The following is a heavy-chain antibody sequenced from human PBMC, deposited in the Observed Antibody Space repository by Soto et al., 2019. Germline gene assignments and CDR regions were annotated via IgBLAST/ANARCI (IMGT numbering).Heavy chain of an antibody. Sequence: PGGSLRLSCAASGSTFSSYSMNWVRQAPGKGLEWVSYISSSSSTIYYADSVKGRFTISRDNAKNSLYLQMNSLRAEDTAVYYCARTDIVVVPAATHHYYYYYMDVWGKGTTVTVSS. CDR3: ARTDIVVVPAATHHYYYYYMDV. D-gene: IGHD2-2*01. V-gene: IGHV3-48*01. CDR1: GSTFSSYS. J-gene: IGHJ6*03. CDR2: ISSSSSTI.